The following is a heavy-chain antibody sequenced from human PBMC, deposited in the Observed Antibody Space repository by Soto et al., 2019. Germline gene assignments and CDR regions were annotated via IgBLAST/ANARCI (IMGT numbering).Heavy chain of an antibody. D-gene: IGHD4-17*01. CDR3: ARGDATKIVVTTYYAMDV. CDR1: GHTFTNYY. Sequence: ASVKVSCKASGHTFTNYYMHWVRQAPGQGLEWMGIINPSGGSTNYAQNFQGRVTMTRDTSTSTVYMDVTSLRSEDTAVYYCARGDATKIVVTTYYAMDVWGQGTTVTVSS. V-gene: IGHV1-46*01. J-gene: IGHJ6*02. CDR2: INPSGGST.